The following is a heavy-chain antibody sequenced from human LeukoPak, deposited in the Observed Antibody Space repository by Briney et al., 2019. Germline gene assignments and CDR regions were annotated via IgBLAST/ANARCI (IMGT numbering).Heavy chain of an antibody. Sequence: ASVKVSCKASGYTFTGYYMHWVRQAPGQGLEWMGWINPNSGGTNYAQKFQGRVTMTRDTSISTAYMELSRLRSDDTAVYYRARDLWFGELSPLGYWGQGTLVTVSS. CDR1: GYTFTGYY. CDR2: INPNSGGT. J-gene: IGHJ4*02. V-gene: IGHV1-2*02. CDR3: ARDLWFGELSPLGY. D-gene: IGHD3-10*01.